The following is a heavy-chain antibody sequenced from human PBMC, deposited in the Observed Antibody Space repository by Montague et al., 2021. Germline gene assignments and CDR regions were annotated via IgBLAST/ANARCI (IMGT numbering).Heavy chain of an antibody. V-gene: IGHV4-4*02. J-gene: IGHJ1*01. CDR1: GGSISSSYF. Sequence: SETLSLTCTVSGGSISSSYFCCCVLHHLPKKLVWLSEIYYGTSSSSSSLTGRLTVSMDTSKNQFSLKLSSVTAADTAIYYCAVGSASAWELLHHWGQGILVTVSS. D-gene: IGHD1-26*01. CDR2: IYYGTS. CDR3: AVGSASAWELLHH.